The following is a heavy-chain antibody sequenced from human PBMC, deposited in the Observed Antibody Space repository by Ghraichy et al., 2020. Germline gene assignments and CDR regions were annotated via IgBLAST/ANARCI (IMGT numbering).Heavy chain of an antibody. V-gene: IGHV3-53*04. CDR2: VYSGGRT. D-gene: IGHD3-10*01. Sequence: LSLTCAASGFSVSYNYMSWVRQAPGKGLEWVSVVYSGGRTYYADSVKGRFTISRHNSENTLYLQMNSLRAEDTAVYYCAGAPDYYGSGSYFDYWGQGTLVTVSS. CDR3: AGAPDYYGSGSYFDY. CDR1: GFSVSYNY. J-gene: IGHJ4*02.